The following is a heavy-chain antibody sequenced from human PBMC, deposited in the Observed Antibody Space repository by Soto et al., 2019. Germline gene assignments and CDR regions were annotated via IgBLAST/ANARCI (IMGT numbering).Heavy chain of an antibody. CDR3: AGAGNYCGGDCYPPKLGFDP. CDR1: GGSISSYY. D-gene: IGHD2-21*02. J-gene: IGHJ5*02. V-gene: IGHV4-59*01. CDR2: IYYSGST. Sequence: SETLSLTCTVSGGSISSYYWSWIRQPPGKGLEWIGYIYYSGSTNYNPSLKSRVTISVDTSKNQFSLKLSSVTAADTAVYYCAGAGNYCGGDCYPPKLGFDPWGQGTLVTVSS.